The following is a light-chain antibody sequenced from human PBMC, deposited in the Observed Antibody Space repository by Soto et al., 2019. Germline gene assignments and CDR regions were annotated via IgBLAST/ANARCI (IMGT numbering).Light chain of an antibody. Sequence: QLTQSPSSLSASVGDRVAITCRASQGISSYLAWYQKKPGKAPNLLIYAASTLQSGVPSRFSGSGSGTDFTLTISSLQPEDFATYYRQQLNTYPITFGQRTRLEIK. CDR1: QGISSY. CDR3: QQLNTYPIT. J-gene: IGKJ5*01. CDR2: AAS. V-gene: IGKV1-9*01.